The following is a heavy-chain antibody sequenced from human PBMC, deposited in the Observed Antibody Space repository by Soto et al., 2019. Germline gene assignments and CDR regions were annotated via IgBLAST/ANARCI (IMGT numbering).Heavy chain of an antibody. V-gene: IGHV3-21*01. D-gene: IGHD6-13*01. Sequence: PGGSLRLSCAASGFTFSSYSMNWVRQAPGKGLEWVSSISSSSSYIYYADSVKGRFTISRDNAKNSLYLQMNSLRAEDTAVYYCARYSSSWSGYYYGMDVWGQGTTVTVSS. J-gene: IGHJ6*02. CDR2: ISSSSSYI. CDR3: ARYSSSWSGYYYGMDV. CDR1: GFTFSSYS.